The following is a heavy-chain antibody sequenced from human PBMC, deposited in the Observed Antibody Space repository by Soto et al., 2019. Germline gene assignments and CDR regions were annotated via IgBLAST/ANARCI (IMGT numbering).Heavy chain of an antibody. J-gene: IGHJ6*02. V-gene: IGHV3-9*02. CDR2: FDFNSGRT. D-gene: IGHD3-16*01. CDR3: TKDLVPGGADV. CDR1: AFTSRNYA. Sequence: PGGSLRLSCVVSAFTSRNYAIHWIRQAPGKGLEWVSGFDFNSGRTGYADSVKGRFTISRDNAKNSLSLEMKSLRVEDTASYYCTKDLVPGGADVWGQGTTVTVSS.